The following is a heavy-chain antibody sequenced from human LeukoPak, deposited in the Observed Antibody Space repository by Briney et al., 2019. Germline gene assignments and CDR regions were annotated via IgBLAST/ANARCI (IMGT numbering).Heavy chain of an antibody. Sequence: GSSVKVSCKASGYTFTSYYMHWVRQAPGQGLEWMGGIIPIFGTANYAQKFQGRVTITADESTSTAYMELSSLRSEDTAVYYCARDLDYRKYDFPPSALPEFDPWGQGTLVTVSS. D-gene: IGHD3-3*01. CDR2: IIPIFGTA. CDR1: GYTFTSYY. V-gene: IGHV1-69*01. CDR3: ARDLDYRKYDFPPSALPEFDP. J-gene: IGHJ5*02.